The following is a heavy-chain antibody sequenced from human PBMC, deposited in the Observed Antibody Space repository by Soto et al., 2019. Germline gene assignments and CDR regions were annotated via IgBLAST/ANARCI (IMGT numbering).Heavy chain of an antibody. Sequence: SETLSLTCTVSGGSISSSSYYWGWIRQPPGNGLEWVGSIHYVGSTYYNPSLKSRVTISVDTSKNQFSLKLTSVTAADTAVYYCARYSAGAARAFDQLGQGTLVTVSS. CDR1: GGSISSSSYY. V-gene: IGHV4-39*01. CDR2: IHYVGST. CDR3: ARYSAGAARAFDQ. J-gene: IGHJ5*02. D-gene: IGHD6-6*01.